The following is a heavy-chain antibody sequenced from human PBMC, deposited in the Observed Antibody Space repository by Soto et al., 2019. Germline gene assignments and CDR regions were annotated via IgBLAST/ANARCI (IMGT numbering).Heavy chain of an antibody. CDR1: GGSISSYY. J-gene: IGHJ5*02. CDR3: ATLPPRIVVTLLPIPT. V-gene: IGHV4-59*12. Sequence: CTVSGGSISSYYWSWIRQPPGKGLEWIGYIYHSGSTNYNPSLKSQVTISVNTSKNQFSLKLSSVTAADTAVYYCATLPPRIVVTLLPIPTWGQGIKVTVSS. D-gene: IGHD2-21*01. CDR2: IYHSGST.